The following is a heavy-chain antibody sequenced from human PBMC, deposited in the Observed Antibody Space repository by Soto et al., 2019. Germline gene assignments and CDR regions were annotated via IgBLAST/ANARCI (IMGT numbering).Heavy chain of an antibody. J-gene: IGHJ6*02. CDR2: IIPIFGTA. Sequence: SVKISCKASGGTFSSYAISWGRQAPGQGLEWMGGIIPIFGTANYAQKFQGRVTITADESTSTAYMELSSLRSEDTAVYYCARPTVTALTHYYYGMDVWGQGTTVTVSS. D-gene: IGHD2-21*02. V-gene: IGHV1-69*13. CDR1: GGTFSSYA. CDR3: ARPTVTALTHYYYGMDV.